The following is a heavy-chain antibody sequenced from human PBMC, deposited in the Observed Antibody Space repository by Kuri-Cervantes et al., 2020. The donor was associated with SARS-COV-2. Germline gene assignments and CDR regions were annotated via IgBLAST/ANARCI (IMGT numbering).Heavy chain of an antibody. CDR3: ARVKLTGSMRAFDY. CDR1: GFTFSSYR. J-gene: IGHJ4*02. Sequence: GGSLRLSCAASGFTFSSYRMNWVRQAPGKGLEWVSSISSSSSYIYYADSVKGRFTISRDNAKNSLYLQMNSLRAEDTAVYYCARVKLTGSMRAFDYWGQGTLVTVSS. D-gene: IGHD3-9*01. CDR2: ISSSSSYI. V-gene: IGHV3-21*01.